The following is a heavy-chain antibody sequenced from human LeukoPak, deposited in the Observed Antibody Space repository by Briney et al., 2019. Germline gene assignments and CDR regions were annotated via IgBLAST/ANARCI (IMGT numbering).Heavy chain of an antibody. CDR1: GXTFSSYY. J-gene: IGHJ3*02. CDR3: ARDQFYAFDI. Sequence: PGGSLRLSCAGSGXTFSSYYMIWVRQAPGKGLEWVSYISRSSSTIYYADSVKGRFTISRDNAKNSLYLQMNSLRDEDTAVYYCARDQFYAFDIWGQGTMVTVSS. CDR2: ISRSSSTI. V-gene: IGHV3-48*02.